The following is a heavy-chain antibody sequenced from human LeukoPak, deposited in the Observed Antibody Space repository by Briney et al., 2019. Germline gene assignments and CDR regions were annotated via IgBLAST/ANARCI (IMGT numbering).Heavy chain of an antibody. V-gene: IGHV4-39*01. Sequence: SETLSLTCTVSGGSISTSRYYWGSIRQPPGKGLECIGNIGYRDRTYYNQPRKSRLTITVATSKNKFSLKLSSVTAADTAVYYCAPTYYYDSSAYLGGAWGQGTLVTVSS. D-gene: IGHD3-22*01. J-gene: IGHJ4*02. CDR2: IGYRDRT. CDR3: APTYYYDSSAYLGGA. CDR1: GGSISTSRYY.